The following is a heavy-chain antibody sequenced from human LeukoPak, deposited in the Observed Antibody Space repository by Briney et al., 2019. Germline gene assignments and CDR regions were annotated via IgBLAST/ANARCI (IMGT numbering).Heavy chain of an antibody. V-gene: IGHV3-30*03. D-gene: IGHD2-15*01. CDR3: AREDCSGGSCYEDFDY. J-gene: IGHJ4*02. CDR1: GFTFSSYG. Sequence: GGSLRLSCAASGFTFSSYGMHWVRQAPGKGLEWVAVISYDGSNKYYADSVKGRFTISRDNSKNTLYLQMNSLRAEDTAVYYCAREDCSGGSCYEDFDYWGQGTLVTVSS. CDR2: ISYDGSNK.